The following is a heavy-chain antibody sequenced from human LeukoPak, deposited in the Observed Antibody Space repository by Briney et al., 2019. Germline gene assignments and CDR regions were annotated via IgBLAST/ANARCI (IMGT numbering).Heavy chain of an antibody. V-gene: IGHV3-21*01. CDR3: ARDVPQWELPMYYFDY. Sequence: GGSLRLSCAASEFTFSSYSMNWVRQAPGKGLEWVSSISSSSNYIYYADSVKGRFTISRDNAKNSLYLQMNSLRAEDTAVYYCARDVPQWELPMYYFDYWGQGTLVTVSS. J-gene: IGHJ4*02. CDR1: EFTFSSYS. CDR2: ISSSSNYI. D-gene: IGHD1-26*01.